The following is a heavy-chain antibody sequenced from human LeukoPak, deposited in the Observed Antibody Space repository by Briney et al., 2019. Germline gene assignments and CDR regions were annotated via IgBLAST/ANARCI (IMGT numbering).Heavy chain of an antibody. CDR2: IIPIFGTA. D-gene: IGHD3-22*01. J-gene: IGHJ3*02. Sequence: GAAAKLFCKASGGTFSSYAISWVRQAPGQELEWMGGIIPIFGTANYAQKFQGRVTITTDESTSTAYMELSSLRSEDTAVYYCARSRMNYYDSSRRRLAFDIWGQGTMVTVSS. CDR1: GGTFSSYA. V-gene: IGHV1-69*05. CDR3: ARSRMNYYDSSRRRLAFDI.